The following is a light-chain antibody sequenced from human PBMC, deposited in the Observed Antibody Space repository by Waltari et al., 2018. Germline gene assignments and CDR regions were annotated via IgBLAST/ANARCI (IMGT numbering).Light chain of an antibody. CDR2: SGS. J-gene: IGKJ1*01. V-gene: IGKV2-28*01. CDR3: MQPLEAPWT. Sequence: IVLTQSPLSLPVIPGEPASITCTSSRSLLNSNGDTYLEWYVQTAGQSPHRLIYSGSNRASGVPDRFTGSGSGTDFTLKISRVEAEDVGVYYGMQPLEAPWTFGQGTKVEMK. CDR1: RSLLNSNGDTY.